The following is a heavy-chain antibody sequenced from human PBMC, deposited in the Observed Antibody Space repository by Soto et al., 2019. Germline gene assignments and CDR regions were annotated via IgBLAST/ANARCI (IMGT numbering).Heavy chain of an antibody. V-gene: IGHV3-9*01. CDR1: GFTFDDYA. J-gene: IGHJ4*02. D-gene: IGHD3-3*01. CDR2: ISWNSGSI. CDR3: AKAPAYYDFWSGYYFDY. Sequence: GGSLRLSCAASGFTFDDYAMHWVRQAPGKGLEWVSGISWNSGSIGYADSVKGRFTISRGNAKNSLYLQMNSLRAEDTALYYCAKAPAYYDFWSGYYFDYWGQGTLVTVSS.